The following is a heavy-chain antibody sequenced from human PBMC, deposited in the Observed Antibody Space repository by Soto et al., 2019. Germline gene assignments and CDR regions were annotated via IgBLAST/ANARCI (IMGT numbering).Heavy chain of an antibody. V-gene: IGHV4-34*01. D-gene: IGHD7-27*01. Sequence: SETLSLTCAVYGGSFSRYYWSWIRQPPGKGLEWIGEINHSGSTNYNPSLKSRVTISVDTSKNQFSLKLSSVTAADTAVYYCARPLGWFDPWGQGTLVTVSS. J-gene: IGHJ5*02. CDR1: GGSFSRYY. CDR3: ARPLGWFDP. CDR2: INHSGST.